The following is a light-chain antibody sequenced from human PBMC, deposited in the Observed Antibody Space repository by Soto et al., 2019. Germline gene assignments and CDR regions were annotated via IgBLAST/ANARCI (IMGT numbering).Light chain of an antibody. J-gene: IGLJ2*01. V-gene: IGLV1-40*01. Sequence: QLVLTQPPSVSGAPGQRVTISCTGSSSNIGAGYDVHWYQHLPGTAPKLLIYGNSNRHSGVPDRFSGSKSDTSASLAITGLQVEDEADYYCQSYDSSLTHVGGVIFGGGTKLTVL. CDR1: SSNIGAGYD. CDR3: QSYDSSLTHVGGVI. CDR2: GNS.